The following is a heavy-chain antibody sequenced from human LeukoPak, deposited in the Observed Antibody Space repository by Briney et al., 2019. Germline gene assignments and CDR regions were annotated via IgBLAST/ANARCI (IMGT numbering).Heavy chain of an antibody. Sequence: SETLSLTCTVSGGSISSGSFYWSWIRQPAGKGLEWVGRIYTSGSTNYNPSLKSRVTISLDTSKNQFSLKLSSMTAADTAVYYCARFDYSNYYYYYYMDVWGKGTTVTVSS. CDR3: ARFDYSNYYYYYYMDV. CDR2: IYTSGST. V-gene: IGHV4-61*02. D-gene: IGHD4-11*01. J-gene: IGHJ6*03. CDR1: GGSISSGSFY.